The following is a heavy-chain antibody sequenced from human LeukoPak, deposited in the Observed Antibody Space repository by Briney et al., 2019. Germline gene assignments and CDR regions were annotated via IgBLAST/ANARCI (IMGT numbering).Heavy chain of an antibody. J-gene: IGHJ4*02. Sequence: GGSLRLSCAASGFTFSNYAMHWVRQVPGKGLEWVAAISDDGSNKYYSDSVKGRFGISRDNSKNTLYLQMNSLRTEDTAVYYCARAGDIVVVPAAMDYWGQGTLVTVSS. CDR3: ARAGDIVVVPAAMDY. D-gene: IGHD2-2*01. V-gene: IGHV3-30*09. CDR2: ISDDGSNK. CDR1: GFTFSNYA.